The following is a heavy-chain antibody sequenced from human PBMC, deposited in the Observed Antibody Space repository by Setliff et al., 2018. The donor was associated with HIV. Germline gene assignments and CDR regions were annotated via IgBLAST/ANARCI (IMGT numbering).Heavy chain of an antibody. CDR3: VTGSQLPMDY. CDR1: GFTFGDYA. D-gene: IGHD1-26*01. Sequence: GGSLRLSCTASGFTFGDYAMSWVRQAPGKGLEWVGFIRSKAYGGTIDYAAPVKGRFTISRDDSKNTLYLQMNSLTTDDTAVYFCVTGSQLPMDYWGQGTLVTVSS. J-gene: IGHJ4*02. V-gene: IGHV3-49*04. CDR2: IRSKAYGGTI.